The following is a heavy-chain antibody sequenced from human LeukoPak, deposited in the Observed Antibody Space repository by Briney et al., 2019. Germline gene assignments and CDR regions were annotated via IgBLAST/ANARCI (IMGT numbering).Heavy chain of an antibody. CDR1: GFTFSSYA. J-gene: IGHJ4*02. CDR3: AREDGPGLDY. CDR2: ISYDGSNK. V-gene: IGHV3-30-3*01. D-gene: IGHD5-24*01. Sequence: PGGSLRLSCAASGFTFSSYAMHWVRQAPGKGLEWVAVISYDGSNKYYADSVKGRFTISRDNSKNTLYLRMNSLRAEDTAVYYCAREDGPGLDYWGQGTLVTVSS.